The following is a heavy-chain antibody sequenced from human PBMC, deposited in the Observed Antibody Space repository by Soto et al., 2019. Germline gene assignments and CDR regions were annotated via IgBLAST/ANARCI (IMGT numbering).Heavy chain of an antibody. CDR2: MNPNSGNT. Sequence: QVQLVQSGAEVKKPGASVKVSCKASGYTFTSYDINWVRQATGQGLEWMGWMNPNSGNTGYAQKFQGSVTMTRNTSTITAFMELSSLRSAETAVYYCARERGAFDIWGQGTMVTVSS. V-gene: IGHV1-8*01. CDR1: GYTFTSYD. CDR3: ARERGAFDI. J-gene: IGHJ3*02.